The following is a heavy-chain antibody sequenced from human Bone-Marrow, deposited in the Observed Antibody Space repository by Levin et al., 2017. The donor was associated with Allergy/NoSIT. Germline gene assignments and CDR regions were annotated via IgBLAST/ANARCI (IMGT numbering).Heavy chain of an antibody. V-gene: IGHV4-59*03. Sequence: SETLSLTCSVSGGSISPYSWTWIRQSPGKGLEWIGYIRYSGTTSYNPSLESRVTISVDTSKNQFSLKLSSVTEADTAIYYCARGHFDTSGYSNPFEYWGQGILVTVSS. CDR1: GGSISPYS. J-gene: IGHJ4*02. CDR3: ARGHFDTSGYSNPFEY. D-gene: IGHD3-22*01. CDR2: IRYSGTT.